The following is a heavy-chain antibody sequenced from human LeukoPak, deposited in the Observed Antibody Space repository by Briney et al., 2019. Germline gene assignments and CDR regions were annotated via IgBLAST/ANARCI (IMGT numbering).Heavy chain of an antibody. CDR3: ARAEADCSSTSCYINWFDP. V-gene: IGHV4-59*12. CDR2: IYYSGST. J-gene: IGHJ5*02. D-gene: IGHD2-2*01. CDR1: GGSISSYY. Sequence: SETLSLTCTVSGGSISSYYWSWIRQPPGKGLEWIGYIYYSGSTNYNPSLKSRVTISVDASKNQFSLKLSSVTAADTAVYYCARAEADCSSTSCYINWFDPWGQGTLVTVSS.